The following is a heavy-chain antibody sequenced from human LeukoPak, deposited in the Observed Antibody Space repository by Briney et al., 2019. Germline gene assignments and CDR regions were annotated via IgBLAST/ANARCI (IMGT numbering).Heavy chain of an antibody. CDR1: GGSFSGYY. J-gene: IGHJ4*02. D-gene: IGHD3-3*01. CDR2: ISYDGSNK. CDR3: ARDHYDFWSGYYWFDY. Sequence: PSETLSLTCAVYGGSFSGYYWSWIRQPPGKGLEWVAVISYDGSNKYYADSVKGRFTISRDNSKNTLYLQMNSLRAEDTAVYYCARDHYDFWSGYYWFDYWGQGTLVTVSS. V-gene: IGHV3-30*03.